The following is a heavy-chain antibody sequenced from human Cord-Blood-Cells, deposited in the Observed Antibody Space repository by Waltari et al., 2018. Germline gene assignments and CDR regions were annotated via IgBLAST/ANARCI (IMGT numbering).Heavy chain of an antibody. J-gene: IGHJ4*02. CDR3: ARDLFDY. Sequence: QVQPVQSGSEVKQPGPSVQVSCKASGHTLTGSYMHWVRQAPGQGLEWMGWINPNSGGTNYAQKFQGRVTMTRDTSISTAYMELSRLRSDDTAVYYCARDLFDYWGQGTLVTVSS. CDR2: INPNSGGT. V-gene: IGHV1-2*02. CDR1: GHTLTGSY.